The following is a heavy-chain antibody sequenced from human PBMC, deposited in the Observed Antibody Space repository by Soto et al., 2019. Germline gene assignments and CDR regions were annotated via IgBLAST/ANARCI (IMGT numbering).Heavy chain of an antibody. V-gene: IGHV1-69*02. Sequence: QVQLVQSGAEVKKPGSSVKVSCKASGGTFSSYTISWVRQAPGQGLEWMGRIIPILGIANYAQKFQGRVTITADKSTTTAYMELSSLRSEDTAVYYCARAEGGSYSYYYGMDVWGQGTTVTVSS. J-gene: IGHJ6*02. CDR1: GGTFSSYT. CDR3: ARAEGGSYSYYYGMDV. D-gene: IGHD1-26*01. CDR2: IIPILGIA.